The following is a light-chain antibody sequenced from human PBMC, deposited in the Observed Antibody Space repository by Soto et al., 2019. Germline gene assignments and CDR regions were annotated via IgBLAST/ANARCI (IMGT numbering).Light chain of an antibody. CDR2: WAS. CDR3: QQYYNSPIT. CDR1: QSILSRSNNKNY. V-gene: IGKV4-1*01. J-gene: IGKJ5*01. Sequence: DIVMTQSPDSLAVSLGERATINCRSSQSILSRSNNKNYLGWYQQKPEQPPKLLISWASNRDSGVPDRFSGSGSGADFTLTINSLQPEDVAVYYCQQYYNSPITFGQGTRLEIK.